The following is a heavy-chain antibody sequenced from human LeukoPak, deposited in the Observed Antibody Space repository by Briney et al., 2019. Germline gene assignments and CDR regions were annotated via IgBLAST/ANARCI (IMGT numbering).Heavy chain of an antibody. V-gene: IGHV3-30*02. CDR2: IRYDGSNK. CDR1: GFTFSSNG. D-gene: IGHD2-2*01. CDR3: AKDRQLLSTYYFDY. Sequence: GGSLRLSCSASGFTFSSNGMHWVRQAPGKGLEWVAFIRYDGSNKYYADSVKGRFTISRDNSKNTLYLQMNSLRAEDTAVYYCAKDRQLLSTYYFDYWGQGTLVTVSS. J-gene: IGHJ4*02.